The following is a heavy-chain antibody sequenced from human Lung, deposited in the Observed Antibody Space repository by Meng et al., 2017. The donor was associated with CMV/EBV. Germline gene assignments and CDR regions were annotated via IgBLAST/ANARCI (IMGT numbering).Heavy chain of an antibody. CDR1: GYSISSCYY. J-gene: IGHJ4*02. CDR2: IYRGGTT. V-gene: IGHV4-38-2*02. CDR3: AILLWGTSVPNGTP. D-gene: IGHD4-17*01. Sequence: EXXSLTCTVSGYSISSCYYWGWLRQPRGKGLEWIGTIYRGGTTYYNSPLKSRVTISVDTSKNQFSLKMSSVTAADTAVYYCAILLWGTSVPNGTPWGQGTLVTVSS.